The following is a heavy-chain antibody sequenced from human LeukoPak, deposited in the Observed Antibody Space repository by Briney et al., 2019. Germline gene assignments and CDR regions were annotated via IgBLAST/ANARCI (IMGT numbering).Heavy chain of an antibody. J-gene: IGHJ5*02. D-gene: IGHD2-2*01. CDR1: GYTFTGYY. CDR2: INPNSGGT. CDR3: AREGGSIVVVPAAYVNWFDP. Sequence: GASVKVSCKASGYTFTGYYMHWVRQAPGQGLEWMGWINPNSGGTNYAQKFQGRVTMTRDTSISTAYMELSRLRSDDTAVYYCAREGGSIVVVPAAYVNWFDPWGQGTLVTVSS. V-gene: IGHV1-2*02.